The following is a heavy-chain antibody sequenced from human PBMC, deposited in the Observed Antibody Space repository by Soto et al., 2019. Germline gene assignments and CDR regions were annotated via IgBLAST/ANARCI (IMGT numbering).Heavy chain of an antibody. V-gene: IGHV3-23*01. J-gene: IGHJ2*01. D-gene: IGHD3-10*01. CDR3: AKDKGPGSDTSWCFDV. CDR1: RLTFSRFA. Sequence: EVQVLQSGGGLVQPGGSLRLSCAAPRLTFSRFAMSWVRQAPGKGLEWVATIHGSGAITNYADSVRGRFTISRDNSKATMYLQFNTLRVEDTAIYYCAKDKGPGSDTSWCFDVWGRGTLVSVSS. CDR2: IHGSGAIT.